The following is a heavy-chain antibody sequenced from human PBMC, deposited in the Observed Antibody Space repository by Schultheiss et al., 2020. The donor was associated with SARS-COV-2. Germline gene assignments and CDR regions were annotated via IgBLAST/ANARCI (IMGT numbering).Heavy chain of an antibody. V-gene: IGHV4-59*01. D-gene: IGHD4-17*01. CDR2: IFYSGST. Sequence: SETLSLTCTVSGGSISSYYWSWIRQSPGKKLEWIGYIFYSGSTDYNPSLKSRVTISVDTSKKNFSLKLRSVTDADTALYYCARASTETLALPDDYWGQGTRVTVSS. CDR3: ARASTETLALPDDY. CDR1: GGSISSYY. J-gene: IGHJ4*02.